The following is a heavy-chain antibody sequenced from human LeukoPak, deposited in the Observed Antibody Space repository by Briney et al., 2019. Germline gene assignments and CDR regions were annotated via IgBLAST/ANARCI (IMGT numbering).Heavy chain of an antibody. J-gene: IGHJ4*02. V-gene: IGHV3-53*01. CDR2: FYSGGTT. Sequence: GGSLRLSCAASGFTFSSYAMSWVRQAPGKGLEWVSFFYSGGTTLYADSVKGRFTISRDDSKNTLYLQMNSLRAEDTAVYFCARGRRYCSRGVCYPTDFDYWGQGTLVTVSS. CDR3: ARGRRYCSRGVCYPTDFDY. D-gene: IGHD2-8*02. CDR1: GFTFSSYA.